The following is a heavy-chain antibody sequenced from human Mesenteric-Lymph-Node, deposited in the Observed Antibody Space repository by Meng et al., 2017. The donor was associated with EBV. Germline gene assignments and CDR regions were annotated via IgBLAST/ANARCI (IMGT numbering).Heavy chain of an antibody. V-gene: IGHV3-11*01. J-gene: IGHJ5*02. CDR2: ISASTTIM. CDR3: ARAFSGYDKFDL. D-gene: IGHD5-12*01. Sequence: QVLLVESGGGLVKPGGSLRVSCAASGFSFSDYYMTWHRQAPGKGLEWVSFISASTTIMYYADSVKGRFSISRDNANNSLFLQMNSLRAEDTAVYYCARAFSGYDKFDLWGQGTLVTVSS. CDR1: GFSFSDYY.